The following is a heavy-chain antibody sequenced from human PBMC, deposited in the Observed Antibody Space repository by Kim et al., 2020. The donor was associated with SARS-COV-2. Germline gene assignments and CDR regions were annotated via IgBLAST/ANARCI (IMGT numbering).Heavy chain of an antibody. Sequence: DSVKGRFTISRDNSRNTLYVEMNSLRAEDTAVYYCSKDRVASSSSSFGMDVWGQGTTVTVSS. V-gene: IGHV3-23*01. J-gene: IGHJ6*02. D-gene: IGHD6-13*01. CDR3: SKDRVASSSSSFGMDV.